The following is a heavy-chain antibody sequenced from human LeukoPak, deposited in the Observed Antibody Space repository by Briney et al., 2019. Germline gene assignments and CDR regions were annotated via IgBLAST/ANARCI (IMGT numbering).Heavy chain of an antibody. J-gene: IGHJ4*02. D-gene: IGHD1-26*01. CDR1: GGSVGSGTDY. CDR2: VYYSGSA. V-gene: IGHV4-39*07. CDR3: ARELGQGGY. Sequence: PSETLSLTCTVSGGSVGSGTDYWSWIRQSPGKGLEWIGNVYYSGSAYYNPSLKSRVTMSVDTSKNQFSLKLSSVTAADTAVYYCARELGQGGYWGQGTLVTVSS.